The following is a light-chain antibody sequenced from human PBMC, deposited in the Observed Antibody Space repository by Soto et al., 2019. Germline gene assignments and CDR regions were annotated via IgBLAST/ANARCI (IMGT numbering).Light chain of an antibody. CDR2: DTS. CDR3: LLAYGSIRV. Sequence: QAVVTQESSLTVSPGGTVTLTCGSSTGDVTSTHYPYWFQQMPGQAPRTLIYDTSTKNTWTPARFSGSLLGGKAALTLSGAQPEDETDYYCLLAYGSIRVFGGGTKVTVL. CDR1: TGDVTSTHY. J-gene: IGLJ3*02. V-gene: IGLV7-46*01.